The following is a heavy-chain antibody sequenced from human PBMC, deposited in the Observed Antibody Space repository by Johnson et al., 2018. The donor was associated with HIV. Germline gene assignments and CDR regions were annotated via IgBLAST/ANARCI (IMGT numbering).Heavy chain of an antibody. J-gene: IGHJ3*02. D-gene: IGHD3-9*01. CDR2: ITGSSGST. Sequence: VQLVESGGGLVQPGGSLRLSCGASGFTVSGNYINWVRQAPGKGLEWVSTITGSSGSTYYADSVKGRFTISRDNAKNTLYLQMDSLRAEDTAVYYCARMGLTGAFDIWGQGTMVTVSS. CDR3: ARMGLTGAFDI. V-gene: IGHV3-69-1*01. CDR1: GFTVSGNY.